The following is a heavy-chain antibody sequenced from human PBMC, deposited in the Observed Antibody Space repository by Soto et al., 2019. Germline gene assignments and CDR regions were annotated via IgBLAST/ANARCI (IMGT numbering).Heavy chain of an antibody. CDR1: GFTFSSYG. CDR3: ARTGTTHY. V-gene: IGHV3-74*01. J-gene: IGHJ4*02. D-gene: IGHD1-1*01. Sequence: GGSLRLSCAASGFTFSSYGMHWVRQAPGKGPVWVSRINGDGNGKNYADSVKDRFTISRDNAKNLLYLEMNYLSAEDTALYYCARTGTTHYWGQGMMVTVSS. CDR2: INGDGNGK.